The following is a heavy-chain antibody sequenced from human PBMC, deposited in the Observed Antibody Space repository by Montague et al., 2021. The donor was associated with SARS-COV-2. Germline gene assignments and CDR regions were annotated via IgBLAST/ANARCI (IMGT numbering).Heavy chain of an antibody. J-gene: IGHJ4*02. D-gene: IGHD3-22*01. V-gene: IGHV4-61*01. Sequence: SETLSLTCTVSGVSISSGSYYWSWVRQPPGKGLEWIGYVYHTGSTNYNPSLKSRVTLSIDTSKNQFSLNLTSVTAADTAVYYCVREKYYFEGSGTKWGQGTMIAV. CDR1: GVSISSGSYY. CDR2: VYHTGST. CDR3: VREKYYFEGSGTK.